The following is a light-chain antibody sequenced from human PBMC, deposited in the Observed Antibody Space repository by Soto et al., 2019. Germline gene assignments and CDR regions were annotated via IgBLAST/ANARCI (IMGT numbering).Light chain of an antibody. CDR1: SSDVGGYNY. J-gene: IGLJ3*02. CDR2: DVS. CDR3: FSYAGKSFWV. Sequence: QSALTQPRSVSGSPGQSVTISCTGTSSDVGGYNYVSWYQQHPGKAPKLMIYDVSKRPSGVPDRFSGSKSGNTASLTISGLQGEDGADYFRFSYAGKSFWVFGGGTQLTVL. V-gene: IGLV2-11*01.